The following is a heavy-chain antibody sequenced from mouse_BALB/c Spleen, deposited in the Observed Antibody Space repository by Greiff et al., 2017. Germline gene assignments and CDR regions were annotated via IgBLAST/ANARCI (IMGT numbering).Heavy chain of an antibody. V-gene: IGHV1-7*01. CDR1: GYTFTSYW. CDR3: ARGYYGYDAMDY. CDR2: INPSTGYT. D-gene: IGHD1-2*01. J-gene: IGHJ4*01. Sequence: QVQLQQSGAELAKPGASVKMSCKASGYTFTSYWMHWVKQRPGQGLEWIGYINPSTGYTEYNQKFKDKATLTADKSSSTAYMQLSSLTSEDSAVYYCARGYYGYDAMDYWGQGTSVTVSS.